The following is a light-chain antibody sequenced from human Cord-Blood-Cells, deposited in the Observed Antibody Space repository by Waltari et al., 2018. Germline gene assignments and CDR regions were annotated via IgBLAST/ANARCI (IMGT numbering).Light chain of an antibody. J-gene: IGKJ2*01. CDR3: QQYDNLPYT. CDR1: QDISKY. V-gene: IGKV1-33*01. CDR2: DAS. Sequence: DIQMTQSPSSLSASVVERVPLTCQASQDISKYLKWYQQKPGKAPKLLIYDASNLETRVPSRFSGSGSGTDFTFTISSLQPEDIATYYCQQYDNLPYTFGQGTKLEIK.